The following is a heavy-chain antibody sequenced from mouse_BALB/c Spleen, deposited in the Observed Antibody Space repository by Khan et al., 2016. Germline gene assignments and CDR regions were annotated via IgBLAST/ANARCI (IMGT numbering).Heavy chain of an antibody. J-gene: IGHJ3*01. D-gene: IGHD2-3*01. V-gene: IGHV1-7*01. CDR3: ARDDGSYTY. CDR1: GFTFTNYW. Sequence: QVQLQQSGAELAKPGASVKMSCKASGFTFTNYWIHWVKQRPGQGLEWIGYVNPTTGYTEYNQKFRDKATLTSDKSASTAYMHPSGLTSEDSAVYYCARDDGSYTYWGQGTLVTVSA. CDR2: VNPTTGYT.